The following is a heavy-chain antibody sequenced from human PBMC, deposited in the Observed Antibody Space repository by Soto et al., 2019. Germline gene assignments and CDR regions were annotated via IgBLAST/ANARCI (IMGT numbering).Heavy chain of an antibody. CDR3: ARVRYYYDSIIY. CDR2: ISSSSSTI. Sequence: GGSLRLSCAASGFTFSSYSMNWVRQAPGKGLEWVSYISSSSSTIYDADSVKGRFTISRDNAKNSLYLQMNSLRDEDTAVYYCARVRYYYDSIIYWGQGTLVTVSS. V-gene: IGHV3-48*02. D-gene: IGHD3-22*01. CDR1: GFTFSSYS. J-gene: IGHJ4*02.